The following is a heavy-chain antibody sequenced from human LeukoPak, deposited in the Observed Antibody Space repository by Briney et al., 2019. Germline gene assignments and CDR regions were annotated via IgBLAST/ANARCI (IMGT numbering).Heavy chain of an antibody. CDR1: KFTFRSYW. D-gene: IGHD3-10*01. CDR2: INPDGGTT. J-gene: IGHJ5*02. V-gene: IGHV3-74*01. Sequence: GGSLRLSCAASKFTFRSYWMHWVRQAPGKGLVWASRINPDGGTTNYADSVKGRFTISRDNGKNTLYLQMNSLRAEDTAVYYCARVLLGSWDWFDPWGQGTLVTVSS. CDR3: ARVLLGSWDWFDP.